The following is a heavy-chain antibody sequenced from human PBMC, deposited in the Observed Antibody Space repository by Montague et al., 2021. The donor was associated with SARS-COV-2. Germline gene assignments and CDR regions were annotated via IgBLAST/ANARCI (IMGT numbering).Heavy chain of an antibody. CDR1: GGSIRSYY. V-gene: IGHV4-59*01. CDR2: IYYTGET. J-gene: IGHJ4*02. D-gene: IGHD3-3*01. CDR3: ARFWSSYVDK. Sequence: SETLSLTCSFSGGSIRSYYWSWIRLPPGKPLEWLGNIYYTGETTXXPSLKSRVTISVDTSRSQFSLRLTSVTAAVTAVYFCARFWSSYVDKWSQGTLVTVSS.